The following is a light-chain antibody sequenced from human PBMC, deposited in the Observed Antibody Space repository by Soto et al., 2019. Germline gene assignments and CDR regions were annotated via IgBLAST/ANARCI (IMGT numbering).Light chain of an antibody. V-gene: IGKV3-11*01. CDR2: DAS. Sequence: VLSHSPAPLSLSPGESATLSCRASQSVSILLAWYQQKPGQAPRLLIYDASNRATGIPARFSGSGSGTDFTLTISSLEPEDFAVYYCQQRSYPIPLGQVRLLAVK. CDR3: QQRSYPIP. CDR1: QSVSIL. J-gene: IGKJ5*01.